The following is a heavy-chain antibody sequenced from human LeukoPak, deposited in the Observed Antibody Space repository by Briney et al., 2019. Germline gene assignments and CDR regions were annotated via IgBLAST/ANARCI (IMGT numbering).Heavy chain of an antibody. V-gene: IGHV4-59*08. CDR3: ARSTFSSNWNL. CDR2: MYYSGSA. D-gene: IGHD6-13*01. J-gene: IGHJ4*02. Sequence: SETLSLTCTGAGGSIPDYYWSWIRHSSGKGLGWIGYMYYSGSAYYSPSLKTRVTISVDTSKNQFSLKLTSVTAADMAVYYCARSTFSSNWNLWGQGTLVTVSS. CDR1: GGSIPDYY.